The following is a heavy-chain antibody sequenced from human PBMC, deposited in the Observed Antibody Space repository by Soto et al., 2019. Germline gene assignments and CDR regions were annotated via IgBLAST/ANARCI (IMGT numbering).Heavy chain of an antibody. CDR2: INTYNGNT. CDR1: GYTFTRYG. V-gene: IGHV1-18*01. D-gene: IGHD3-16*01. Sequence: QVQLVQSGAEVKNPGASVKVSCKASGYTFTRYGIGWARQAPGQGLEWMGWINTYNGNTNYAQNVQGRVTLTTDTSTSTAYRELRSLRPNDTAIYYCAMVDVYVTPSPQDVWGQGTTVIVSS. CDR3: AMVDVYVTPSPQDV. J-gene: IGHJ6*02.